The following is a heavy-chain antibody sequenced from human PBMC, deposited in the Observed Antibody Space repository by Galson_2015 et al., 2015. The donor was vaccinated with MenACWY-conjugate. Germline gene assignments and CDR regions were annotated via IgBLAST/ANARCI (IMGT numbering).Heavy chain of an antibody. J-gene: IGHJ4*02. CDR1: GFTVSSNY. CDR3: ARAIGLERVYYFDY. CDR2: IYSGGST. V-gene: IGHV3-53*04. Sequence: SLRLSCAASGFTVSSNYMSWVRQAPGKGLEWVSVIYSGGSTYYADSVKGRFTISRHNSKNTLYLQMNSLRAADTAVYYCARAIGLERVYYFDYWGQGTLVTVSS. D-gene: IGHD1-1*01.